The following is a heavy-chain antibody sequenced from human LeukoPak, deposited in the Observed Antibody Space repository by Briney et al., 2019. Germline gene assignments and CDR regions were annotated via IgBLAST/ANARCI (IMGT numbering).Heavy chain of an antibody. CDR1: GGSFSGYY. J-gene: IGHJ5*02. Sequence: PSETLSLTCAVYGGSFSGYYWSWIRQPPGKGLEWIGEINHSGSTNYNPSLKSRVTISVDTSKNQFSLKLSSVTAADTAVYYCARDSGSYSSWFGPWGQGTLVTVSS. CDR2: INHSGST. D-gene: IGHD1-26*01. V-gene: IGHV4-34*01. CDR3: ARDSGSYSSWFGP.